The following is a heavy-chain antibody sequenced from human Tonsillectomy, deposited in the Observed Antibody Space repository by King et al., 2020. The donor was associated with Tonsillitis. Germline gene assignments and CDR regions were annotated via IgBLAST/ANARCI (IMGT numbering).Heavy chain of an antibody. Sequence: QLQESGPGLVKPSETLSLTCTVSGDSISFYYWSWIRQPPGKGLEWIGYIYYSGNTNYNPSHSGSTNYNPSLKSRVTISLDTSKNQFSLKLNSVTAADTAVYYCARVFRPRLWFGDLGWFDPWGQGTLVTVSS. J-gene: IGHJ5*02. CDR1: GDSISFYY. CDR3: ARVFRPRLWFGDLGWFDP. D-gene: IGHD3-10*01. CDR2: IYYSGNTNYNPSHSGST. V-gene: IGHV4-59*01.